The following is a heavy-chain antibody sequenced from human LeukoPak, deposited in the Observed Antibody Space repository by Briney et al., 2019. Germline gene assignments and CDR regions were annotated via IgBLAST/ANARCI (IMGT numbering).Heavy chain of an antibody. D-gene: IGHD6-19*01. V-gene: IGHV3-9*01. Sequence: PGRSLRLSCAASGFTFDDYAMHWVRQAPGKGLEWVSGISWNSGSISYADSVKGRFTISRDNAKNTLYLQMNSLRAEDTAVYYCARVEYSSGWYDEYFQHWGQGTLVTVSS. CDR3: ARVEYSSGWYDEYFQH. J-gene: IGHJ1*01. CDR1: GFTFDDYA. CDR2: ISWNSGSI.